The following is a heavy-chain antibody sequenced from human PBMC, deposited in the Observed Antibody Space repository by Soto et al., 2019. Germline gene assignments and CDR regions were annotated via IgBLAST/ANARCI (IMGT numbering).Heavy chain of an antibody. V-gene: IGHV4-30-4*01. J-gene: IGHJ4*02. D-gene: IGHD6-19*01. CDR3: ARAKYSSGWYIDY. Sequence: TSETLSLTCTVSGGSISSGNYCWSWIRQPPGKGLEWIGYIYDSGSTYYNPSLKSRVTISIDTSKNQFSLKLSSVTAADTAVYYCARAKYSSGWYIDYWGQETLVTVSS. CDR1: GGSISSGNYC. CDR2: IYDSGST.